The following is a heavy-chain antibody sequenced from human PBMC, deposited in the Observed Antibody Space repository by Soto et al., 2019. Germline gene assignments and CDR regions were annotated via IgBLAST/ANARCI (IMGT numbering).Heavy chain of an antibody. V-gene: IGHV3-23*01. CDR2: ISGSGGTA. CDR3: AKGRGQNWNFDY. D-gene: IGHD1-1*01. Sequence: EVQLLESGGGSVQPGGSLGLSWAASGFTFSSLAMHWFRRPPGKGREWVSSISGSGGTAYYADSVKGRFSISRDSLVNTLYLQMNSLRAEDTAVYYCAKGRGQNWNFDYWGQGTLVTVSP. J-gene: IGHJ4*02. CDR1: GFTFSSLA.